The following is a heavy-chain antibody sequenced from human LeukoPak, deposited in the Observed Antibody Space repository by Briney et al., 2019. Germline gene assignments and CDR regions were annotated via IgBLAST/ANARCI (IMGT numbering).Heavy chain of an antibody. CDR1: GGSISGYF. CDR2: IFYSGNT. J-gene: IGHJ3*02. Sequence: PSETLSLTCTVSGGSISGYFWSWIRQPPGKGLEWIGYIFYSGNTKYTPSLKSRVTISIDTSNNHFSLELSSVTAADTAVYYCARDLLGSSGFYWVRAFGIWGPGTMVTVSS. CDR3: ARDLLGSSGFYWVRAFGI. V-gene: IGHV4-59*01. D-gene: IGHD3-22*01.